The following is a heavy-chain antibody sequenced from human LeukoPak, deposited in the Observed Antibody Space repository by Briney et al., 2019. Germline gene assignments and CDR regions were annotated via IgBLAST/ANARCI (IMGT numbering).Heavy chain of an antibody. CDR2: ISNDGSNE. D-gene: IGHD3-22*01. V-gene: IGHV3-30*04. Sequence: GGSLRLSCAASGFTFSNYAMHWVRQAPGKGLEWVAVISNDGSNEYYADSVKGRFSISRDESKNTLYLQMNSLRAEDTAVYYCARDGNYYESCGYWYYFDSWGQRTLVTVSS. CDR1: GFTFSNYA. J-gene: IGHJ4*02. CDR3: ARDGNYYESCGYWYYFDS.